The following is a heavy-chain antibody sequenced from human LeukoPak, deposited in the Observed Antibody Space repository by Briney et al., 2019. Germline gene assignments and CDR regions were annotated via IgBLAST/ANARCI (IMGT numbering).Heavy chain of an antibody. CDR3: ARSSVQFGTATHFDH. J-gene: IGHJ4*02. Sequence: PSETLSLTCTVSGCSVSSGSYCWSWIRQPPGKRLEWIAYICNSGSIDHNPSLKSRVAISIDTSKNHFSLKLSSVTAADTAVYYCARSSVQFGTATHFDHWGQGTLVTVSS. D-gene: IGHD3-10*01. V-gene: IGHV4-61*03. CDR1: GCSVSSGSYC. CDR2: ICNSGSI.